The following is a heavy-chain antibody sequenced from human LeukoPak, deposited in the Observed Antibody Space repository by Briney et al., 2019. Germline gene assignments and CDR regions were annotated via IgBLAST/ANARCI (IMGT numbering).Heavy chain of an antibody. CDR1: GFTFSDYW. Sequence: GGSLRLSCAASGFTFSDYWMHWVRQVPGKGLVWVARILNDGSATTYADFVKGRFTISRDNAKNTLYLQMNSLRVEDTAVYCCAREADGAHNWYLDLWGRGTLVPVSS. V-gene: IGHV3-74*01. J-gene: IGHJ2*01. CDR2: ILNDGSAT. CDR3: AREADGAHNWYLDL. D-gene: IGHD4/OR15-4a*01.